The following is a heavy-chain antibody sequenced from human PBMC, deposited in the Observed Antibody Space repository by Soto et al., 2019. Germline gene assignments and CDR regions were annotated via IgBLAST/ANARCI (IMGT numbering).Heavy chain of an antibody. CDR3: ANIHTSSANFGY. D-gene: IGHD6-6*01. V-gene: IGHV3-23*01. CDR1: GFTCSNYA. J-gene: IGHJ4*02. CDR2: ISHSGGNI. Sequence: XGALRLSCSASGFTCSNYAMGWVRQAPGKGLEWVSSISHSGGNIFYADSVKGRFTISRDNSKNTLFLQMDSLRAEDTAVYFCANIHTSSANFGYWGQGTLVTVSS.